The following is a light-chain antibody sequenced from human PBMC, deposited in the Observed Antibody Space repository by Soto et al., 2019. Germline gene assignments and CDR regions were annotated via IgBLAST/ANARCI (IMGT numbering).Light chain of an antibody. V-gene: IGKV4-1*01. J-gene: IGKJ4*01. CDR1: QSVLYSSNNKNY. Sequence: DIVMTQSPDSLAVSLGERATINCKSSQSVLYSSNNKNYLAWYQQKPGQPPKLLIYWASTRESGVPDRFSGRGSGKDFPLTISSLQAEDVAVYYCKQYYSTPATFGGGTKVEIK. CDR3: KQYYSTPAT. CDR2: WAS.